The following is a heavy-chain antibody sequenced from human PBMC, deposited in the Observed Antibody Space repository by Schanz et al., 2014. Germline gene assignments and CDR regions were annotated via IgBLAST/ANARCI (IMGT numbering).Heavy chain of an antibody. CDR2: IYYSGST. CDR3: ARDTTWRLDL. CDR1: GGSISSGGYY. V-gene: IGHV4-31*03. Sequence: QVQLQESGPGLVKPSQTLSLTCTVSGGSISSGGYYWSWIRQHPGKGLEWIGYIYYSGSTYYNPSLKSRVPISRDPSKNHFSLTLTSLTAADTAVYYCARDTTWRLDLWGRGTLVTVSS. D-gene: IGHD1-1*01. J-gene: IGHJ2*01.